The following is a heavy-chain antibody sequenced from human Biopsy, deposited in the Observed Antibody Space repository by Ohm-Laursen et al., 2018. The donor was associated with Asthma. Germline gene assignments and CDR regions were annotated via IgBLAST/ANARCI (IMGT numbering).Heavy chain of an antibody. Sequence: SLRLSCSASGFAFNNSSMTWVRQAPGKGLEWVAVISFDGSNKDFAESVKGRITISRDNSKNTLYLQMNSLRAEDTAVYYCARSDDMGVWGQGTTVTVSS. CDR1: GFAFNNSS. V-gene: IGHV3-30*03. J-gene: IGHJ6*02. CDR3: ARSDDMGV. CDR2: ISFDGSNK.